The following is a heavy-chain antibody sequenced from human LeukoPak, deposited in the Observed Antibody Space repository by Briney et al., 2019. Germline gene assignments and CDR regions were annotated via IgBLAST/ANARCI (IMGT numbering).Heavy chain of an antibody. CDR1: GFTFTNYA. Sequence: GGSLRLSCAASGFTFTNYAMAWVRQAPGKGLEWVSVIYSGGSTYYADSVKGRFTISRDNSKNTLYLQMNSLRAEDTAVYYCARDSSGSYYLDYWGQGTLVTVSS. CDR2: IYSGGST. D-gene: IGHD1-26*01. J-gene: IGHJ4*02. V-gene: IGHV3-53*01. CDR3: ARDSSGSYYLDY.